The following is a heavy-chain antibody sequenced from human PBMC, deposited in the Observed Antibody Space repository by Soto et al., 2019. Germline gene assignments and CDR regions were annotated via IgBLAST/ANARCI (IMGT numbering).Heavy chain of an antibody. V-gene: IGHV4-4*07. CDR2: VSTSGST. Sequence: SETLSLTCTVSGGSLSSYLWSWIRQTAGKGLEWMGRVSTSGSTDYNPSFASRVSMSIDTSKNQFSLELRSVTAADTAIYYCATDKPLKFLRGGSIFDYWGQGVLVTVSS. J-gene: IGHJ4*02. D-gene: IGHD3-10*01. CDR1: GGSLSSYL. CDR3: ATDKPLKFLRGGSIFDY.